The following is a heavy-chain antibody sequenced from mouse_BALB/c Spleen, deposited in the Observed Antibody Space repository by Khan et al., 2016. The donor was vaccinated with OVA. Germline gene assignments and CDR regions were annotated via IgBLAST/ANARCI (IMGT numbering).Heavy chain of an antibody. CDR2: ISDGSNTI. Sequence: VESGGGLVQTGGSRKLSCAASGFTFSGFGMHWVRQTPEKGLEWVAYISDGSNTIYYADTVKGRFTISRDNPKNTLVLQMTSLRSEDTAMYYCARTGYYYFDYWGQGTTLTVSS. CDR1: GFTFSGFG. D-gene: IGHD2-3*01. CDR3: ARTGYYYFDY. V-gene: IGHV5-17*02. J-gene: IGHJ2*01.